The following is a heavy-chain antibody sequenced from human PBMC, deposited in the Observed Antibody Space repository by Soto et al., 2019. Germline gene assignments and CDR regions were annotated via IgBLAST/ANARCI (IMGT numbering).Heavy chain of an antibody. D-gene: IGHD2-8*01. Sequence: QVQLQESGPGLVKPSQTLSLTCTVSGGSINSGDYYWLWIRQPPGKGLEWIGYIYYSGSTYYNPSLKGRVTMSVDMSKNQFSLKVNSVTAADTAMYYCARERCTNGVCYAMDVWGQGTMVTVSS. V-gene: IGHV4-30-4*01. J-gene: IGHJ6*02. CDR3: ARERCTNGVCYAMDV. CDR2: IYYSGST. CDR1: GGSINSGDYY.